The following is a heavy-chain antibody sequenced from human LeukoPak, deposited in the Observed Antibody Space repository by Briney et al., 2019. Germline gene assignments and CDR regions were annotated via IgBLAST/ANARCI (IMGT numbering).Heavy chain of an antibody. D-gene: IGHD5-12*01. V-gene: IGHV4-59*11. J-gene: IGHJ5*02. CDR1: GGSISNHY. CDR2: VHHSGGT. CDR3: ASGQGWLTDH. Sequence: SETLSLTCTVSGGSISNHYCNWIRQSPGKELEWIGYVHHSGGTNYNPSLKSRVTISLDTSKNQFFLQLSSVTAADTAVYHCASGQGWLTDHWGRGTLVAVSS.